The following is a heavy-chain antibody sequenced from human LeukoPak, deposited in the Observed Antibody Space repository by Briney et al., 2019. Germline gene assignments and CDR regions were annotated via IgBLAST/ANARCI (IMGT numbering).Heavy chain of an antibody. CDR2: ISGSGGST. CDR1: GFTFSSYA. V-gene: IGHV3-23*01. J-gene: IGHJ4*02. CDR3: AKALWFGDEGFDC. D-gene: IGHD3-10*01. Sequence: GGSLRLSCAASGFTFSSYAMSWVRQAPGKGLEWVSAISGSGGSTYYADSVKGRFTISRDDSKNTLYLQMNSLRAEDTAVYYCAKALWFGDEGFDCWGQGTLVTVSS.